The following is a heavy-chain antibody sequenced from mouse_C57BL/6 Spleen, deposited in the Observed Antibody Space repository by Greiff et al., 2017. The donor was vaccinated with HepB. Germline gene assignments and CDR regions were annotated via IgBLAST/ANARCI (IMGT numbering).Heavy chain of an antibody. CDR3: AREEGTVVPYAMDY. V-gene: IGHV5-16*01. Sequence: EVQRVESEGGLVQPGSSMKLSCTASGFTFSDYYMAWVRQVPEKGLEWVANINYDGSSTYYLDSLKSRFIISRDNAKNILYLQMSSLKSEDTATYYCAREEGTVVPYAMDYWGQGTSVTVSS. CDR2: INYDGSST. D-gene: IGHD1-1*01. J-gene: IGHJ4*01. CDR1: GFTFSDYY.